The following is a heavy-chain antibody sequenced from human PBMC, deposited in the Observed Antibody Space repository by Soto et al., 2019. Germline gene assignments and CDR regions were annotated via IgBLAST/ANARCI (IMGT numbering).Heavy chain of an antibody. V-gene: IGHV3-23*01. D-gene: IGHD2-21*02. Sequence: EVQLLESGGGLVQPGGSLRLSCAASGFTFTNYAMSWVRQAPGEGLEWVSTVSGGGDGTYYADSVKGRFSTSRDNSRNTVYLQMNSLRAEDTAVYYCAKKGLGSLATYCNYGDCHYAFDLCGQGTIVTVSS. J-gene: IGHJ3*01. CDR3: AKKGLGSLATYCNYGDCHYAFDL. CDR2: VSGGGDGT. CDR1: GFTFTNYA.